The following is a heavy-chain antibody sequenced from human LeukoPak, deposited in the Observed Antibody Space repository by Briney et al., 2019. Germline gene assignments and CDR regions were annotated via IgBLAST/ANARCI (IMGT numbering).Heavy chain of an antibody. CDR1: GFTFSSYA. CDR3: ARDTDSSGWYYFDY. V-gene: IGHV3-30-3*01. CDR2: ISYDGSNK. J-gene: IGHJ4*02. Sequence: GGSLRLSCAASGFTFSSYAMHWVRQAPGKGLEWVAVISYDGSNKYYADSMKGRFTISRDNSKNTLYLQMNSLRAEDTAVYYCARDTDSSGWYYFDYWGQGTLVTVSS. D-gene: IGHD6-19*01.